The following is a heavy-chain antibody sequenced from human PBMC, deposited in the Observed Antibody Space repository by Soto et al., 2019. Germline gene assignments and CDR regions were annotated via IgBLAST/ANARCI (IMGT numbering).Heavy chain of an antibody. CDR2: ISSSSSTI. J-gene: IGHJ6*02. D-gene: IGHD3-16*02. V-gene: IGHV3-48*02. Sequence: HPGGYLRLSCAASGFTFSSYSMNWVRQAPGKGLEWVSYISSSSSTIYYADSVKGRFTISRDNAKNSLYLQMNSLRDEDTAVYYCARDPMSDYVGGSYRRYYYYGREGWGQGTTVTVS. CDR3: ARDPMSDYVGGSYRRYYYYGREG. CDR1: GFTFSSYS.